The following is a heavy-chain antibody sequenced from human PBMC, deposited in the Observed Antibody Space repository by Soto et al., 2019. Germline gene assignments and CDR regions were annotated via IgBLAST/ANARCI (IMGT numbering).Heavy chain of an antibody. Sequence: QVRLVQSGAEVKKPGASMKGSCKASGYTFGMDGSSWVRQAPAQGLEWMGWISTYNGDTNSAQKLQGRAPMTTDTSRRTAYMELMRLRYDDTAVYYCARDGDYGYFDYWGQGTLVTVSS. CDR3: ARDGDYGYFDY. J-gene: IGHJ4*02. CDR1: GYTFGMDG. V-gene: IGHV1-18*01. D-gene: IGHD4-17*01. CDR2: ISTYNGDT.